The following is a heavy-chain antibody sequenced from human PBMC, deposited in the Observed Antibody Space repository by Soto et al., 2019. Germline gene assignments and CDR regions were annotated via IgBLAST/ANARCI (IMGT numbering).Heavy chain of an antibody. CDR1: GFTFSDYY. J-gene: IGHJ3*02. D-gene: IGHD6-19*01. Sequence: LRLSCAASGFTFSDYYMSWIRQAPGKGLEWVSYISNSGSTIYYADSVKGRFTISRDNAKNSLYLQMNSLRAEDTAVYYCARSNQWLDDAFDIWGQGTMVTVSS. V-gene: IGHV3-11*01. CDR2: ISNSGSTI. CDR3: ARSNQWLDDAFDI.